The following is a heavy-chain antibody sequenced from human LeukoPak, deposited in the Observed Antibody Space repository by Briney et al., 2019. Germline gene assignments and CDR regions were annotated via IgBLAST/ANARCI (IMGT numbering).Heavy chain of an antibody. CDR3: TRNELGGDC. D-gene: IGHD1-7*01. CDR1: GFTFSRFS. J-gene: IGHJ4*02. V-gene: IGHV3-48*01. CDR2: INSASSTI. Sequence: GGSLRLSCVASGFTFSRFSMNWVRQAPGKGLEWLSYINSASSTIYYADSVKGRFTISRDNAENSLFLQMNSLRVDDTAVYYCTRNELGGDCWGQGTLVTVSS.